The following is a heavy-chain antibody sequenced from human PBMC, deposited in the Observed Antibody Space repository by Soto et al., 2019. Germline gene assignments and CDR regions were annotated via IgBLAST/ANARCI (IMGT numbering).Heavy chain of an antibody. Sequence: SETLSLTCAVSGGSISSGGYSWSWIRQPPGKGLEWIGYMYHSGSTYYNPSLKSRVTISVDTSKNQFSLKLSSVTAADTAVYYCASSVLLWFGATPSYGMDVWGQGTTVTVSS. V-gene: IGHV4-30-2*05. CDR1: GGSISSGGYS. CDR2: MYHSGST. J-gene: IGHJ6*02. CDR3: ASSVLLWFGATPSYGMDV. D-gene: IGHD3-10*01.